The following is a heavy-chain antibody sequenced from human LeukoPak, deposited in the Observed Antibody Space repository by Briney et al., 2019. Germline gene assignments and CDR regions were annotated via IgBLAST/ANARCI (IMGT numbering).Heavy chain of an antibody. V-gene: IGHV1-2*02. J-gene: IGHJ4*02. CDR1: GYTFTGYY. CDR2: INPNSGGT. Sequence: ASVKVSCKASGYTFTGYYMHWVRQAPGQGLEWMGWINPNSGGTIYAQKFQGRVTMTRDTSTSTVYMELSSLRSEDTAVYYCAREGRGGIAAGLFDYWGQGTLVTVSS. CDR3: AREGRGGIAAGLFDY. D-gene: IGHD6-13*01.